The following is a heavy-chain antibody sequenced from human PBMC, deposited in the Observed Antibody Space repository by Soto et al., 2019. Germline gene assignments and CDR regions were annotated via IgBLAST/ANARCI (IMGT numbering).Heavy chain of an antibody. Sequence: GASLRLSSAASGFTFTSYWMSWVLQAPGKGLEWVANIKGDGSEKRYVDSVKGRLTISRDNAKNSVYLQMNSLRVEDTAPSDCGRDEVRNGVGVWGQGTTVTVSS. CDR3: GRDEVRNGVGV. CDR2: IKGDGSEK. V-gene: IGHV3-7*01. CDR1: GFTFTSYW. J-gene: IGHJ6*02.